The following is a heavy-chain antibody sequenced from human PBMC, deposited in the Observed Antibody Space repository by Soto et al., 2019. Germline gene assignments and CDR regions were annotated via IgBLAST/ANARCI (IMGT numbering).Heavy chain of an antibody. J-gene: IGHJ3*02. Sequence: SETLSLTCAVYGGSFSGYYWSWIRQPPGKGLEWIGEINHSGSTNYNPSLKSRVTISVDTSKNQFSLKLSSVTAPDTAVYYCAIAVADAFDIWGQGTMVTVSS. CDR2: INHSGST. D-gene: IGHD6-19*01. V-gene: IGHV4-34*01. CDR1: GGSFSGYY. CDR3: AIAVADAFDI.